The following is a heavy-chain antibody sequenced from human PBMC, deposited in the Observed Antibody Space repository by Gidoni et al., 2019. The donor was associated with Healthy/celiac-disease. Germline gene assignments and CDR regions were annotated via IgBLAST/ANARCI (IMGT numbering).Heavy chain of an antibody. D-gene: IGHD6-6*01. J-gene: IGHJ6*03. Sequence: QVQLQQWGAGLLKPSETLSLTCAVYGGSFSGYYCSWIRQPPGKGLEWIGEINHSGSTNYNPSLKSRVTISVDTSKNQFSLKLSSVTAADTAVYYCARGRKSIAARFSYYYYYMDVWGKGTTVTVSS. CDR3: ARGRKSIAARFSYYYYYMDV. V-gene: IGHV4-34*01. CDR2: INHSGST. CDR1: GGSFSGYY.